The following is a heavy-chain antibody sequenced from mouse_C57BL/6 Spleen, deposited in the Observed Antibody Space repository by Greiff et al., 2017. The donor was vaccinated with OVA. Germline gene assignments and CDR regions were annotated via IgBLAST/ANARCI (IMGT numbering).Heavy chain of an antibody. CDR2: IYPGSGST. D-gene: IGHD1-1*01. CDR1: GYTFTRYW. Sequence: QVQLQQPGAELVKPGASVKMSCKASGYTFTRYWITWVKQRPGQGLEWIGDIYPGSGSTNYNEKLKSKATLTVDTSSSTAYMQLSSLTSEDSAVYDGARDRTTVVATEYFDVWGTGTTVTVSS. CDR3: ARDRTTVVATEYFDV. J-gene: IGHJ1*03. V-gene: IGHV1-55*01.